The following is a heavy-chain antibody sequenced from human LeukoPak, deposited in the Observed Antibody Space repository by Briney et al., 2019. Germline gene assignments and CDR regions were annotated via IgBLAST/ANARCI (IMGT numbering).Heavy chain of an antibody. J-gene: IGHJ4*02. Sequence: PSGTLSLTCGVSGGSISNTNWWTWVRQPPGKGLEWIGEVNLQGSTNYNPSLKSRVAISIDTSKNQFSLNLSSVTAADTAVYYCARSERYSSGWYFYFDYWGQGTLVTASS. D-gene: IGHD6-19*01. CDR2: VNLQGST. V-gene: IGHV4-4*02. CDR1: GGSISNTNW. CDR3: ARSERYSSGWYFYFDY.